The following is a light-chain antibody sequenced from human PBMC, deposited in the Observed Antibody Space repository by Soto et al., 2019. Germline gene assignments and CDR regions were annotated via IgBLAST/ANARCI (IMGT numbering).Light chain of an antibody. V-gene: IGKV1-6*01. CDR3: LQDYNYPYT. CDR1: QGIRDD. J-gene: IGKJ2*01. CDR2: AAS. Sequence: AIPMTQSPSSLSASVGDRVTITCRASQGIRDDLGWYQQKPGKAPNLLIYAASSLQSGVPSRFSGSGSGTDFTLTISSLQPEDFETYYCLQDYNYPYTFGQGTKLEIK.